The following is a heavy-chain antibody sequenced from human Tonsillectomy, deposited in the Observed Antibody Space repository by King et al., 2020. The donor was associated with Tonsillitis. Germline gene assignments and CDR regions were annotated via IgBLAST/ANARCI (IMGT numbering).Heavy chain of an antibody. V-gene: IGHV3-30*02. J-gene: IGHJ4*02. CDR2: IWRDGSDR. Sequence: VQLVESGGGVVQPGGSLRLSCAASGFTFRNYGMHWVRQTPGKGLEWVAFIWRDGSDRYYADSVRGRFTISRDNSKNALYLEMNSLRAEDTAVYHCAKGQQQLVEVGFDYWGQGILVTVSS. CDR1: GFTFRNYG. D-gene: IGHD6-13*01. CDR3: AKGQQQLVEVGFDY.